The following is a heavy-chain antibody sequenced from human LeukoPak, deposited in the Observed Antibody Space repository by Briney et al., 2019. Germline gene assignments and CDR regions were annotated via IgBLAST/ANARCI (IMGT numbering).Heavy chain of an antibody. CDR1: GFTFSSYE. Sequence: GGSLRLSCAASGFTFSSYEMNWVRQAPGKGLERVSYISSSGSTIYYADSVKGRFTISRDNAKNSLYLQMNSLRTADTAVYFCAKGSTYHEFWGGYYFDFWGQGTLVTVSS. CDR3: AKGSTYHEFWGGYYFDF. D-gene: IGHD3-3*01. J-gene: IGHJ4*02. CDR2: ISSSGSTI. V-gene: IGHV3-48*03.